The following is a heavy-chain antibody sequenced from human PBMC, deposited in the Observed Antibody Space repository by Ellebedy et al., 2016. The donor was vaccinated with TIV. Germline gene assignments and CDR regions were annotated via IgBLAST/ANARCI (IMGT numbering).Heavy chain of an antibody. CDR2: SHSSGTT. CDR1: GGSISSDY. Sequence: MPSETLSLTCTVSGGSISSDYWSWIRQPAGKGLEWIGRSHSSGTTNYNPSLKRRVTMSVDTSKNQFSLKLSSVTAADTAVYYCGGSRDGYIDYWGQGTPVTVSS. J-gene: IGHJ4*02. V-gene: IGHV4-4*07. D-gene: IGHD5-24*01. CDR3: GGSRDGYIDY.